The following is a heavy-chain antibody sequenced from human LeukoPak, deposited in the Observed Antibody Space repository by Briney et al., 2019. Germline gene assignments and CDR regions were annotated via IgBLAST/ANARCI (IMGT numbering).Heavy chain of an antibody. D-gene: IGHD3-22*01. Sequence: GGSLRLSCVVSRLTFNSNAMYWVRQAPGKGLEWVSGISVSGGSEYYADSVKGRFSVSRDNSKHTVYLQMNSLRAEDTAVYFCASHADDYDSSGYFDSWGQGALVNVSS. CDR1: RLTFNSNA. J-gene: IGHJ4*02. CDR3: ASHADDYDSSGYFDS. V-gene: IGHV3-23*01. CDR2: ISVSGGSE.